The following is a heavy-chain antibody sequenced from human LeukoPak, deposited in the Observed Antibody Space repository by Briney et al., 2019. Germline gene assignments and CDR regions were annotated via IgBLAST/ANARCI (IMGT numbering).Heavy chain of an antibody. CDR3: ARGPTISETGYFDY. Sequence: SETLSLTCAVYGGSFSTYYWSWIRQSPGKGLEWIAEINHRGDTNYNPSVKSRVTISVDTSKNQFSLKITSLAAADTAVYYCARGPTISETGYFDYWGQGTLVTVSS. V-gene: IGHV4-34*01. CDR1: GGSFSTYY. D-gene: IGHD1-1*01. CDR2: INHRGDT. J-gene: IGHJ4*03.